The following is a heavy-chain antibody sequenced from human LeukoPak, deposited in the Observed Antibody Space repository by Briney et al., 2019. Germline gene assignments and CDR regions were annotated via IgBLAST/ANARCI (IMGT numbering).Heavy chain of an antibody. Sequence: GGSLRLFCAASGFTVSSNYMSWVRQAPEKGLEWVSVLYSVGTTYYADSVKGRFTISRDNSKNTLYLQMNSLRAEDTAVYYCARPPGRTGAFDIWGQGTMVTVSS. J-gene: IGHJ3*02. CDR1: GFTVSSNY. CDR2: LYSVGTT. V-gene: IGHV3-53*01. D-gene: IGHD3-10*01. CDR3: ARPPGRTGAFDI.